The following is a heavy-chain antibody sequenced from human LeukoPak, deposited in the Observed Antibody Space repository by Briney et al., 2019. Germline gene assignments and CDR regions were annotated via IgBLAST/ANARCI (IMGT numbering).Heavy chain of an antibody. Sequence: ASVKVSCKASGYTFPNYWITWVRQAPGQGLEWMGWISTHNGDTNYAQNLQDRVTMTPDTSTSTAYMELRSLRSDNTAVYYCARGRGSTSRYWGQGTLVTVSS. D-gene: IGHD1-26*01. J-gene: IGHJ4*02. V-gene: IGHV1-18*01. CDR1: GYTFPNYW. CDR2: ISTHNGDT. CDR3: ARGRGSTSRY.